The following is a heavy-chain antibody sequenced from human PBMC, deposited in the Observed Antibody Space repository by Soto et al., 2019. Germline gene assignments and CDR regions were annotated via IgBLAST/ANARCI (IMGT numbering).Heavy chain of an antibody. CDR3: ARVSWYSSSLEDYYGMDV. D-gene: IGHD6-13*01. J-gene: IGHJ6*02. V-gene: IGHV4-4*07. Sequence: NPSETLSLTCTVSGGSISSYYWSWIRQPAGKGLEWIGRIYTSGSTNYNPSLKSRVTMSVDTSKNQFSLKLSSVTAADTAVYYCARVSWYSSSLEDYYGMDVWGQGTTVTVSS. CDR2: IYTSGST. CDR1: GGSISSYY.